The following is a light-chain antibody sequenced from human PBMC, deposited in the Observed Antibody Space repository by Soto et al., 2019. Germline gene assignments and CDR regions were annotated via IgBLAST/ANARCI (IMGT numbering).Light chain of an antibody. CDR2: EVS. CDR1: SSDVGGYNY. J-gene: IGLJ1*01. CDR3: CSYTSSITYV. Sequence: QSVLTQPASVSGSPGQSITISCTGTSSDVGGYNYVSWYQQPPGKAPKLMIYEVSNRPSGVSNRFSGSKSGNTASLTISGLQAEDEADYYCCSYTSSITYVFGTGTKLTVL. V-gene: IGLV2-14*01.